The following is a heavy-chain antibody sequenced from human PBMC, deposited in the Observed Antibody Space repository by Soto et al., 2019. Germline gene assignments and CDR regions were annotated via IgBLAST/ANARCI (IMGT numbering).Heavy chain of an antibody. J-gene: IGHJ4*02. Sequence: SVKVSCKASGGTFSSYAISWVRQAPGQGREWMGGIIPIFGTANYAQKFQGRVTITADKSTSTAYMELSSLRSEDTAVYYCASETISSSGYFDYWGQRSLVTVSS. D-gene: IGHD6-6*01. CDR1: GGTFSSYA. V-gene: IGHV1-69*06. CDR2: IIPIFGTA. CDR3: ASETISSSGYFDY.